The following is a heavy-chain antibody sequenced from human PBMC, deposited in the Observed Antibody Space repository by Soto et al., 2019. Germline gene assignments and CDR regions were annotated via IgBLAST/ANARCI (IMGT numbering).Heavy chain of an antibody. J-gene: IGHJ3*02. D-gene: IGHD6-6*01. CDR3: ARDLDSSSNAFDI. Sequence: ASVKVSCKASGYTFTRYDINWVRQATGQGLEWMGWRNPNSGNTGYAQKFQGRVTMTRNTSISTAYMELISLRSEDTAVYYCARDLDSSSNAFDIWGQGTMVTVSS. V-gene: IGHV1-8*01. CDR2: RNPNSGNT. CDR1: GYTFTRYD.